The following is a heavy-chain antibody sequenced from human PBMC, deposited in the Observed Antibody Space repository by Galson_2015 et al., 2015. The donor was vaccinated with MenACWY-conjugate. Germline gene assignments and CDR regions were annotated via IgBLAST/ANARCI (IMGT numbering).Heavy chain of an antibody. J-gene: IGHJ6*02. CDR2: IKKDGSEK. V-gene: IGHV3-7*03. CDR3: ARGHYGMDV. Sequence: SLRLSCAASGLTFRNYWMTWVRQAPGKGLERVASIKKDGSEKYYVDSVKGRFTISRDNATNSMYLEMNSLRVEDKAVYSCARGHYGMDVWGQGTTVTASS. CDR1: GLTFRNYW.